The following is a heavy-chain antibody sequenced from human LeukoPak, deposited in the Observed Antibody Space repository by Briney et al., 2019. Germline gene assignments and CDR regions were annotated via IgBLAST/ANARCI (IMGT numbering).Heavy chain of an antibody. D-gene: IGHD4-23*01. J-gene: IGHJ4*02. V-gene: IGHV4-39*01. CDR3: ASDYGADSGY. CDR2: IYFSGST. CDR1: GGSISSYY. Sequence: SETLSLTCTVSGGSISSYYWAWIRQSPGKGLEWIGSIYFSGSTYYNPSLKSRVSMSVDTSKNQFSLKVTSVTAADTGVYYCASDYGADSGYWGQGTLVTVSS.